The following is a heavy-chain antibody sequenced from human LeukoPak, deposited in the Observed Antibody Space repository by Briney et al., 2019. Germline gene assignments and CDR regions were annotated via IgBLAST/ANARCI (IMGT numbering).Heavy chain of an antibody. J-gene: IGHJ5*02. V-gene: IGHV4-59*01. CDR2: IYYSGNT. CDR1: GGSISDYY. CDR3: GRVSCTTTSCPGWFDP. D-gene: IGHD2-2*01. Sequence: PSETLSLTCTVSGGSISDYYWSWVRQPPGKGLEWIGYIYYSGNTNYNPSLKSRVAISVDTSKNQFSLRLSSVTAADTAVYLCGRVSCTTTSCPGWFDPWGQGTLVTVSS.